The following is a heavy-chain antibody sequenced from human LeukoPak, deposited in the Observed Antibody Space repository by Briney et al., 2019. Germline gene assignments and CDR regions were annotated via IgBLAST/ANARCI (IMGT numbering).Heavy chain of an antibody. J-gene: IGHJ4*02. CDR1: GFTFSDYY. Sequence: PGGSLRLSCAASGFTFSDYYMSWIRQAPGKGLEWVSYISSSSYTNYADSVKGQFTISRDNAKNSLYLQMNSLRAEDTAVYYCARGRSTSWMSSMGYWGQGTLATVSS. CDR2: ISSSSYT. V-gene: IGHV3-11*06. CDR3: ARGRSTSWMSSMGY. D-gene: IGHD2-2*01.